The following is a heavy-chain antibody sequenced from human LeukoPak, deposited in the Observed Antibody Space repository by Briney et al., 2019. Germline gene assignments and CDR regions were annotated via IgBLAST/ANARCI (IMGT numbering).Heavy chain of an antibody. V-gene: IGHV4-34*01. CDR3: ARKFHSGYYYGSGSSPNWFDP. D-gene: IGHD3-10*01. J-gene: IGHJ5*02. Sequence: SETLSLTCAVYGGSFSGYYWSWIRQPPGKGLEWIGEINHSGSTNYNPSLKSRVTISVDTSKNQFSLKLSSVAAADTAVYYCARKFHSGYYYGSGSSPNWFDPWGQGTLVTVSS. CDR1: GGSFSGYY. CDR2: INHSGST.